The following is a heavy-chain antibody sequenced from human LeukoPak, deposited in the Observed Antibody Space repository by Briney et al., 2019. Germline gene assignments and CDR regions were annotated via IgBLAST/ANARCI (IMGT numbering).Heavy chain of an antibody. Sequence: SQTLSLTCTVSGGSISSGSYYWSWIRQPAGKGLEWIGRIYTSGSTNYNPSLKSRVTISVDTSKNQFSLKLSSVTAADTAVYYCASENGAFDIWGQGTMVTVSS. CDR2: IYTSGST. CDR1: GGSISSGSYY. CDR3: ASENGAFDI. D-gene: IGHD1-1*01. J-gene: IGHJ3*02. V-gene: IGHV4-61*02.